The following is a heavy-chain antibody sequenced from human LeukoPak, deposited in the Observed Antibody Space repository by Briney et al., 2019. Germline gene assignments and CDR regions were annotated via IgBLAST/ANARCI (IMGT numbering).Heavy chain of an antibody. J-gene: IGHJ6*02. D-gene: IGHD3-9*01. V-gene: IGHV3-23*01. CDR2: ISGSGGTI. CDR1: GFTFSSYA. CDR3: ARDLPAISYGMDV. Sequence: GGSLRLSCAASGFTFSSYAMSWVRQAPGKGLEWVSAISGSGGTIYYADSVKGRFTISRDNAKNSLYLQMNSLRAEDTAVYYCARDLPAISYGMDVWGQGTTVTVSS.